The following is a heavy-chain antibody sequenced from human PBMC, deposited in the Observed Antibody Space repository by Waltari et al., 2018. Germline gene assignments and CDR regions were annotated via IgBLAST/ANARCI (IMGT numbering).Heavy chain of an antibody. CDR3: ARERHRLMEEGYLMALDP. Sequence: QVQLVQSGAAVKKPGPSVNVSCKASGYPFSDYGISWVRQAPGQGLEWMGWISGNNGHTNHAQKFQGRLIMTEDTSATTVYMELTYLTSDDTAVYYCARERHRLMEEGYLMALDPWGQGTLVT. CDR1: GYPFSDYG. V-gene: IGHV1-18*01. D-gene: IGHD2-21*01. J-gene: IGHJ5*02. CDR2: ISGNNGHT.